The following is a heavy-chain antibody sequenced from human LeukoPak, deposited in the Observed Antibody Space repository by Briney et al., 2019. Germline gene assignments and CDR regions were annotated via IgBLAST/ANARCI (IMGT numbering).Heavy chain of an antibody. CDR2: IYYSGST. CDR3: ASLYCSGGSCYFDY. Sequence: SETLSLTCTVSGGSVSSGSYYWSWIRQPPGKGLEWIGYIYYSGSTYNNPSLKSRVMISVDTSKNQFSLKLSSVSAADTAVYYCASLYCSGGSCYFDYWGQGTLVTVSS. CDR1: GGSVSSGSYY. V-gene: IGHV4-31*03. D-gene: IGHD2-15*01. J-gene: IGHJ4*02.